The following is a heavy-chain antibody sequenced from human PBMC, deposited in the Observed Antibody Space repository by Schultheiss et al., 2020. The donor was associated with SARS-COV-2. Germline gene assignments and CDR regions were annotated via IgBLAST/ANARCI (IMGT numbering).Heavy chain of an antibody. CDR1: GFTFSGYA. V-gene: IGHV3-23*01. CDR2: ISGRGSDT. Sequence: GGSLRLSCAASGFTFSGYALSWVRQAPGRGLEWVSGISGRGSDTDYTDSVKGRFTISRDNSRNTMYMQMKSVRAEDTAVHYCARDLVYSRSAPDYWGQGTLVTVSS. CDR3: ARDLVYSRSAPDY. D-gene: IGHD2-8*01. J-gene: IGHJ4*02.